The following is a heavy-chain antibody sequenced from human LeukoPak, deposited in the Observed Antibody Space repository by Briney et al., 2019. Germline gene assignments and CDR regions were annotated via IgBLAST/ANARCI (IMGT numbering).Heavy chain of an antibody. CDR1: GFTFSTYG. CDR2: ISRTSSTI. D-gene: IGHD3-3*01. J-gene: IGHJ4*02. Sequence: GGSLRLSCAASGFTFSTYGMNWVRQAAGEGLEWVSYISRTSSTIYYADSVKGRFTMSRDNAKNSLYLQMNSLRDEDTAVYYCARGGTFGVDISDYWGQGTLVTVSS. V-gene: IGHV3-48*02. CDR3: ARGGTFGVDISDY.